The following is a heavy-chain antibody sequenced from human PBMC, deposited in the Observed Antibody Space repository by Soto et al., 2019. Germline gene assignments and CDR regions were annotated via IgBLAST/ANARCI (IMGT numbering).Heavy chain of an antibody. CDR1: GGSVSSGHFY. CDR2: IYYSGST. V-gene: IGHV4-61*01. CDR3: ARSGSGSGWL. J-gene: IGHJ4*02. Sequence: PXGTLCLTCTVSGGSVSSGHFYGSWIRQPPGKGLEWIGYIYYSGSTKYNPSLRSRVTILVDTSKNQFSLKLTSVTAADTAVYYCARSGSGSGWLGGQGTLVTVSS. D-gene: IGHD6-19*01.